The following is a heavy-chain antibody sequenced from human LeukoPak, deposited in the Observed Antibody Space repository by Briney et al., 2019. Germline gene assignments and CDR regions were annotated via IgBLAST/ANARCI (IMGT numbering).Heavy chain of an antibody. D-gene: IGHD2-2*01. Sequence: PGGSLRLSCAASGFTFSSYAMHWVRQAPGKGLEWVAVISYDGSNKYYADSVKGRFTISIDNSKNTLYLQMNSLRAEDTAVYYCARGGGLGYCSSTSCLGFDYWGQATLVTVSS. V-gene: IGHV3-30-3*01. CDR1: GFTFSSYA. CDR3: ARGGGLGYCSSTSCLGFDY. CDR2: ISYDGSNK. J-gene: IGHJ4*02.